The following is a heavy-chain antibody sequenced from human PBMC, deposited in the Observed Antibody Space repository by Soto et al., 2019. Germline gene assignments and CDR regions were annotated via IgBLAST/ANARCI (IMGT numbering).Heavy chain of an antibody. CDR2: IYHTGTT. CDR1: GGSISDNW. J-gene: IGHJ4*02. D-gene: IGHD6-19*01. Sequence: QVQLQESGPGLVKPSGTLSLTCAVSGGSISDNWWSWVRQPPGKGLEWIGEIYHTGTTHYHPSLSSRGTTSTDKAKNQFSLKLSSVTAADTAVYYCARHIAVPRTRGFDFWGQGTLVTVSS. CDR3: ARHIAVPRTRGFDF. V-gene: IGHV4-4*02.